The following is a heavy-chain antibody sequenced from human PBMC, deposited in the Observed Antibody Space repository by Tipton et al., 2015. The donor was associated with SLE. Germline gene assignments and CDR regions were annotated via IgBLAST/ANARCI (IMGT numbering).Heavy chain of an antibody. V-gene: IGHV4-34*01. CDR1: GGSFSGYY. Sequence: LRLSCAVYGGSFSGYYWSWIRQPPGKGLEWIGEINHSGSTNYNPSLKSRVTISVDTSKNQFSLKLSSVTAADTAVYYCARGSSLVVPREFAATWYFDLWGRGPLVTVSS. J-gene: IGHJ2*01. D-gene: IGHD2-2*01. CDR2: INHSGST. CDR3: ARGSSLVVPREFAATWYFDL.